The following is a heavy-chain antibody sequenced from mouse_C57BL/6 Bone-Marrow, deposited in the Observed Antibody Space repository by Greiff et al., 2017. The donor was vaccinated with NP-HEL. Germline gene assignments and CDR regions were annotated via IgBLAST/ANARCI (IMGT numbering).Heavy chain of an antibody. CDR3: ARSSTVEYFDV. D-gene: IGHD1-1*01. CDR2: IDTSDSET. J-gene: IGHJ1*03. V-gene: IGHV1-52*01. CDR1: GYNFTSYW. Sequence: QVQLQQPGAELVRPGSSVKLSCKASGYNFTSYWMHWVKQRPIQGLEWIGNIDTSDSETHYNQKFKDKATLTVDKSSSTAYMERSSLTAEDSAFYYCARSSTVEYFDVWGTGTTVTVSS.